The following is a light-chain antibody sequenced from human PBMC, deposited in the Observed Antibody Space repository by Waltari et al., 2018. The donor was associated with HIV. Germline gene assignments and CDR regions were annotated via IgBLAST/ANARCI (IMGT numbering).Light chain of an antibody. Sequence: QSALTQPPSVSGSPGQSVTISCIGTSSDIGSFDHVSWFQQPPGSAPNLLFFGVSNRPSGVPDRFSGSKSGNTASLTISGLQAEDEADYYCSSYRSSITLLFGGGTKLTVL. CDR1: SSDIGSFDH. CDR3: SSYRSSITLL. V-gene: IGLV2-18*02. CDR2: GVS. J-gene: IGLJ3*02.